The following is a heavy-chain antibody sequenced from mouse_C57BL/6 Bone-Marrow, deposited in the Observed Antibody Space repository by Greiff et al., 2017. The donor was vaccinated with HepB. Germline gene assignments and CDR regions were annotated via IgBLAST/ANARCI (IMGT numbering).Heavy chain of an antibody. CDR1: GYTFTSYG. CDR3: ARERDDYVDY. J-gene: IGHJ2*01. V-gene: IGHV1-81*01. D-gene: IGHD2-4*01. CDR2: IYPRSGNT. Sequence: QVQLKESGAELARPGASVKLSCKASGYTFTSYGISWVKQRTGQGLEWIGEIYPRSGNTYYNEKFKGKATLTADKSSSTAYMELRSLTSEDSAVYFCARERDDYVDYWGQGTTLTVSS.